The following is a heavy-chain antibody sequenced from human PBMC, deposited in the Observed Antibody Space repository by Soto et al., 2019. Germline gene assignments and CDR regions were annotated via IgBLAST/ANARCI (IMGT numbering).Heavy chain of an antibody. CDR1: GFSLTSFT. CDR2: ISYDGSKK. V-gene: IGHV3-30-3*01. D-gene: IGHD3-10*01. Sequence: QEHLVESGGGVVQPGKSLRLSCTASGFSLTSFTVHWVRQAPGKGLEWVTLISYDGSKKDYIDSVKGRFTISRDNFKNALYMEIDNMRPEDTAVYFCARVRHVSMTGIDFYYRLDVSGQGTTVTVSS. J-gene: IGHJ6*02. CDR3: ARVRHVSMTGIDFYYRLDV.